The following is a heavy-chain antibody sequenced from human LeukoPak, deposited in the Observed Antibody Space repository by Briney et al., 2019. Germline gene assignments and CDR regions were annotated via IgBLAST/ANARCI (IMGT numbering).Heavy chain of an antibody. CDR3: ARDINYYDCSGYYSGSDFDY. V-gene: IGHV3-21*04. CDR1: GFTFSSYS. J-gene: IGHJ4*02. CDR2: ITSSTNYI. Sequence: GGSLRLSGSASGFTFSSYSMNWVRQAPGKGLEWVSSITSSTNYIYYADSVKGRFTISRDDAKNTLYLQMNSLRAEDTAVYYCARDINYYDCSGYYSGSDFDYWGQGTLVTVSS. D-gene: IGHD3-22*01.